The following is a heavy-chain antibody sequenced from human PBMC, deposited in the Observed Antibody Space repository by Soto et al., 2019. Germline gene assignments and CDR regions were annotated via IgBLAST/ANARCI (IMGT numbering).Heavy chain of an antibody. D-gene: IGHD6-13*01. CDR1: GYSFTSYW. CDR2: IYPGDPDT. CDR3: ARTSAAGKYYYGMDV. Sequence: GXSLKISCKGSGYSFTSYWIGWVRQMPGKGLEWMGIIYPGDPDTRYSPSFQGQVTISADKSISTAYLQWSSLKASDTAMYYCARTSAAGKYYYGMDVWGQGTTVTVSS. J-gene: IGHJ6*02. V-gene: IGHV5-51*01.